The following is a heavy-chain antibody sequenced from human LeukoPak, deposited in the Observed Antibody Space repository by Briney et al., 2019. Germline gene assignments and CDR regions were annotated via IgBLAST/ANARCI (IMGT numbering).Heavy chain of an antibody. D-gene: IGHD1-26*01. J-gene: IGHJ4*02. Sequence: PSETLSFTCTVSGGSISSYYWSWIRQPPGKGLEWIGEINHSGSTNYNPSLKSRVTISVDTSKNQFSLKLSSVTAADTAVYYCARDTRHELHSGSYYFDYWGQGTLVTVSS. V-gene: IGHV4-34*01. CDR1: GGSISSYY. CDR2: INHSGST. CDR3: ARDTRHELHSGSYYFDY.